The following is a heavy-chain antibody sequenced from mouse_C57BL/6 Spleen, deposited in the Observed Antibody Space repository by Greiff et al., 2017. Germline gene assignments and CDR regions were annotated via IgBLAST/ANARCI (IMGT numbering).Heavy chain of an antibody. V-gene: IGHV5-4*03. CDR3: ARGTYESNYFDY. CDR2: ISDGGSYT. CDR1: GFTFSSYA. Sequence: EVKVVESGGGLVKPGGSLKLSCAASGFTFSSYAMSWVRQTPEKRLEWVATISDGGSYTYYPDNVKGRFTISRDNAKNNLYLQMSHLKSEDTAVYYCARGTYESNYFDYWGQGTTLTVSS. D-gene: IGHD2-5*01. J-gene: IGHJ2*01.